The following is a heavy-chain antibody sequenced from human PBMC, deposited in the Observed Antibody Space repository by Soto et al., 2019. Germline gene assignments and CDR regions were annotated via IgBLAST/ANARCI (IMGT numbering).Heavy chain of an antibody. D-gene: IGHD3-16*01. CDR3: ARDYLGGRGWFDP. J-gene: IGHJ5*02. CDR1: GGSISSGGYY. Sequence: PSETLSLTCTVSGGSISSGGYYWSWIRQHPGKGLEWIGYIYYSGSTYYNPSLKSRVTISVDTSKNQFSLKLSSVTAADTAVYYCARDYLGGRGWFDPWGQGTLVTVSS. CDR2: IYYSGST. V-gene: IGHV4-31*03.